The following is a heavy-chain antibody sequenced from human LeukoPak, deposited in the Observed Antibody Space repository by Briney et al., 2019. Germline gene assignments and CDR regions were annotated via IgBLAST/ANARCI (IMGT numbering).Heavy chain of an antibody. V-gene: IGHV3-7*01. CDR3: ARGPRDPLGYCSSTSCYAGGVDY. D-gene: IGHD2-2*01. CDR2: IKQDGSEK. J-gene: IGHJ4*02. Sequence: PGGSLRLSCAASGFTFSSYWMSWVRQAPGKGLEWVANIKQDGSEKYYVDSVKGRFTISRDNAKNSLYLQMNSLRAEDTAVYYCARGPRDPLGYCSSTSCYAGGVDYWGQGTLVTVSS. CDR1: GFTFSSYW.